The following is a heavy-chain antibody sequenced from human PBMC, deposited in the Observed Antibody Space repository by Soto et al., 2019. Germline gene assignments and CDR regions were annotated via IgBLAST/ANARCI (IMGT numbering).Heavy chain of an antibody. CDR2: IWYDGSNK. CDR1: GFTFSSYG. V-gene: IGHV3-33*01. D-gene: IGHD1-7*01. CDR3: ARDGDITGTTRPIGYYYYMDV. J-gene: IGHJ6*03. Sequence: GGSLRLSCAASGFTFSSYGMHWVRQAPGKGLEWAAVIWYDGSNKYYADSVKGRFTISRDNSKNTLYLQMNSLRAEDTAVYYCARDGDITGTTRPIGYYYYMDVWGKGTTVTVSS.